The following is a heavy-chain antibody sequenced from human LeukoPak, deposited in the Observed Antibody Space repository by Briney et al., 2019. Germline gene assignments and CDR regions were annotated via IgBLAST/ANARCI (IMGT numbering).Heavy chain of an antibody. D-gene: IGHD3-22*01. V-gene: IGHV3-23*01. CDR1: GFTFSSYA. CDR3: AKDPDRRNRYYYDSSGYYQPY. Sequence: QPGGSLRLSCAASGFTFSSYAMSWVRQAPGKGLQWVSAISGSGGSTYYADSVKGRFTISRDHSKNTLYLQMNSLRAEDTAVYYCAKDPDRRNRYYYDSSGYYQPYWGQGSLVTVSS. J-gene: IGHJ4*02. CDR2: ISGSGGST.